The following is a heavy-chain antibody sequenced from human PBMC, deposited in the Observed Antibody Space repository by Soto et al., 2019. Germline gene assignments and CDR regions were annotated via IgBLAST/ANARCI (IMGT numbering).Heavy chain of an antibody. D-gene: IGHD1-26*01. CDR1: GGSISSSSYY. J-gene: IGHJ4*02. CDR3: ARHVTATDAYYYFDY. Sequence: PPETLGLACTVSGGSISSSSYYWGWIRQPPGKGLEWIGSIYYSGSTYYNPSLKSRVTISVDTSKSQFSLKLSSVTAADTAVYYCARHVTATDAYYYFDYWGQGTMFTVSS. V-gene: IGHV4-39*01. CDR2: IYYSGST.